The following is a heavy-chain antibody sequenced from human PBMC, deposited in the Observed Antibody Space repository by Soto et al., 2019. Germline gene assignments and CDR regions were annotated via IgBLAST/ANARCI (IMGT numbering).Heavy chain of an antibody. Sequence: SETLSLTCSVSGDTIRSDYWNWIRQPPGKGLEWIGYSFHSGSANYNPSLKSRVTISVDKSKNQFSLNLSSVTAADTAVYYCARDQNGSGNYYTRHFDYWGQGTLVTVSS. CDR2: SFHSGSA. V-gene: IGHV4-59*12. CDR1: GDTIRSDY. J-gene: IGHJ4*02. D-gene: IGHD3-10*01. CDR3: ARDQNGSGNYYTRHFDY.